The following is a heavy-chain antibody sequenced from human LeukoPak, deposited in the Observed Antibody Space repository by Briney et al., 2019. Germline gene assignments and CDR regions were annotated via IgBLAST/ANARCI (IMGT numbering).Heavy chain of an antibody. CDR3: ARAPSKYDFWSGYHYYYMDV. Sequence: GGSLRLSCTASGFTFSSHWMHWVRQAPGKGLEWVSSISSSSSYIYYADSVKGRFTISRDNAKNSLYLQMNSLRAEDTAVYYCARAPSKYDFWSGYHYYYMDVWGKGTTVTVSS. V-gene: IGHV3-21*01. J-gene: IGHJ6*03. D-gene: IGHD3-3*01. CDR2: ISSSSSYI. CDR1: GFTFSSHW.